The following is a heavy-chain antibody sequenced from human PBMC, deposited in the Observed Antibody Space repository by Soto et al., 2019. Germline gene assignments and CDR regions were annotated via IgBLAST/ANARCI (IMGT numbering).Heavy chain of an antibody. CDR2: INPNSGNI. CDR3: ARGRASGSYYLLDY. Sequence: ASVKVSCKASGDTFTTYYINWVRQATGHGLEWMGWINPNSGNIGYAQRFQGRVTMARDTAIRTAYMEVSSPRSDDTAVYYCARGRASGSYYLLDYWGQGTLVTVSS. CDR1: GDTFTTYY. J-gene: IGHJ4*02. V-gene: IGHV1-8*01. D-gene: IGHD3-10*01.